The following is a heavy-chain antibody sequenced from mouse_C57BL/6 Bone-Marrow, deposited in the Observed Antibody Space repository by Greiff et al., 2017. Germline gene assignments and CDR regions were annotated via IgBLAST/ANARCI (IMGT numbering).Heavy chain of an antibody. CDR2: IDPEDGET. Sequence: VQLQQSGAELVKPGASVKLSCTASGFNIKDYYIHWVKQRTEQGLEWIGRIDPEDGETKYAPKFQDKATIKPDTSSNTAHLQLSSLTSEDTAVYYCTRSLIYYGTNYWGQGTTLTVSS. CDR1: GFNIKDYY. D-gene: IGHD1-1*01. CDR3: TRSLIYYGTNY. J-gene: IGHJ2*01. V-gene: IGHV14-2*01.